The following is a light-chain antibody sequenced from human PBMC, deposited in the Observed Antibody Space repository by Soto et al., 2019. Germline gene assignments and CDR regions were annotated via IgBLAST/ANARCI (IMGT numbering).Light chain of an antibody. J-gene: IGLJ2*01. CDR1: TGAVTSGHY. V-gene: IGLV7-46*01. Sequence: QAVVTQEPSLTVSPGGTVTLTYGSSTGAVTSGHYPYWFQQKPGQAPRTLIYDTSNKHSWTPARFSGSLLGGKATLTLSGAQPEDEADYYCLLSYRGAGEVFGGGTKVTVL. CDR3: LLSYRGAGEV. CDR2: DTS.